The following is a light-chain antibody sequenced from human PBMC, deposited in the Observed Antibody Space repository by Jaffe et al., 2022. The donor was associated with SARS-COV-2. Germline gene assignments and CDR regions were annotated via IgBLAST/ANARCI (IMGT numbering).Light chain of an antibody. CDR2: ATS. J-gene: IGKJ2*03. Sequence: DIQLTQSPSSLSASAGDRVTITCRASRDIRDELAWFQHKPGKAPRSLIYATSTLETGVPSKFRGSGSGTDFTLTIDSLEAEDFATYYCLQYRHYPYSFGQGTKVDIK. CDR3: LQYRHYPYS. V-gene: IGKV1-16*02. CDR1: RDIRDE.